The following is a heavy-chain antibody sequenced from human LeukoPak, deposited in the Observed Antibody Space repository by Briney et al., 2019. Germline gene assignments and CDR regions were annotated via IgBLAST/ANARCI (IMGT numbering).Heavy chain of an antibody. CDR1: GFTFTDYG. J-gene: IGHJ3*02. Sequence: GRSLRLSCAASGFTFTDYGIHWVLQAPGKGLEWVAVISYDGRNKNYADSVKGRFTISRDDSKNTLYLQMNSLRVDDTALYYCTTFDMWGQGTMVTVSS. V-gene: IGHV3-30*03. CDR3: TTFDM. CDR2: ISYDGRNK.